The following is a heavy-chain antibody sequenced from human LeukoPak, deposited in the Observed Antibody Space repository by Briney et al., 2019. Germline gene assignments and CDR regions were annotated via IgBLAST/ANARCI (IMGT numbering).Heavy chain of an antibody. CDR3: AKNQADIVLGTAAAVVDAFDI. D-gene: IGHD2-8*01. V-gene: IGHV3-7*01. CDR1: GFTFSRYW. J-gene: IGHJ3*02. Sequence: GGSLRLSCAASGFTFSRYWMTWVRQAPGKGLEWVANIKQDTSEKNYVDSVKGRFTISRDNAKKSLFLQMNSLRADDTAVYYWAKNQADIVLGTAAAVVDAFDIWGQGTMVTVSS. CDR2: IKQDTSEK.